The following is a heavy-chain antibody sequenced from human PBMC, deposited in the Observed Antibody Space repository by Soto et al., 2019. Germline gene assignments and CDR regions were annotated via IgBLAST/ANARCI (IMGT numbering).Heavy chain of an antibody. J-gene: IGHJ4*02. V-gene: IGHV3-23*01. D-gene: IGHD3-10*01. CDR2: ISGSGSST. Sequence: GGSLRLSCAASGFTFSSYAMSWVRQAPGKGLEWVSAISGSGSSTYYADSVKGRFTISRDNSKNTLYLQMNSLRAEDTAVYYCAKGKNPLESSFDYWGQGTLVTVSS. CDR3: AKGKNPLESSFDY. CDR1: GFTFSSYA.